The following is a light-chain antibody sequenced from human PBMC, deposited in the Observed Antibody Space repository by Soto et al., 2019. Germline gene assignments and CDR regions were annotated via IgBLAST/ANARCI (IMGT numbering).Light chain of an antibody. CDR3: QHYGSSPPFT. CDR1: QSVGSC. V-gene: IGKV3-20*01. CDR2: DAS. J-gene: IGKJ3*01. Sequence: EIVLTQSPSTLSLSPGERATLSCRASQSVGSCLALYQQKPGQAPRLLIYDASNRATGIPARFSGSGSGTDFTLTISRLEPEDFAVYYCQHYGSSPPFTFGPGTKVDIK.